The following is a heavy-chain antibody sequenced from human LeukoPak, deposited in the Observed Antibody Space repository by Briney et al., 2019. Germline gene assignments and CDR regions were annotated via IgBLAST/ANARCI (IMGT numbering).Heavy chain of an antibody. CDR3: ARDHSSGWYLDY. Sequence: ASVKVSCKASGYTFTSYYMHWVRQAPGQGLEWMGIINPSGGSTSYAQKFQGRVTMTRDTSTSTVYMELSSLRSEDAAVYYCARDHSSGWYLDYWGQGTLVTVSS. CDR2: INPSGGST. D-gene: IGHD6-19*01. J-gene: IGHJ4*02. V-gene: IGHV1-46*01. CDR1: GYTFTSYY.